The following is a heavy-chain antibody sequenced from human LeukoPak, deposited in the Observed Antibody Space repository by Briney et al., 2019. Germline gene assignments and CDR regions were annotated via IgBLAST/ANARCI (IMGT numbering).Heavy chain of an antibody. CDR3: ASPHGFREGATGDY. V-gene: IGHV4-34*01. Sequence: SETLSLTCAVYGGSFSGYYWSWIRQPPGKWLEWIGEINHSGSTYYNPSLKSRVTISVDTSKNQFSLKLSSVTAADTAVYYCASPHGFREGATGDYWGQGTLVTVSS. CDR2: INHSGST. D-gene: IGHD1-26*01. J-gene: IGHJ4*02. CDR1: GGSFSGYY.